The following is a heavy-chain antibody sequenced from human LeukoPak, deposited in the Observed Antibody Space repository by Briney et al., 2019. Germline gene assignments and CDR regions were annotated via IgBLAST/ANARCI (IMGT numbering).Heavy chain of an antibody. D-gene: IGHD1-26*01. Sequence: PGGSLSLSCAASGFPFTSYGLHWVRQAPGRGLEWVAFIRYDGNNKYYADSVKGRFTISRDNSKNTLYLQMNSLRTEDTAVYYCAKGTVGAYEIDYWGQGTLVTVSS. J-gene: IGHJ4*02. V-gene: IGHV3-30*02. CDR2: IRYDGNNK. CDR1: GFPFTSYG. CDR3: AKGTVGAYEIDY.